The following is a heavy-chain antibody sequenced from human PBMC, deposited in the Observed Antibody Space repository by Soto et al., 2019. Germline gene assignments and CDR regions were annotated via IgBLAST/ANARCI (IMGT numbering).Heavy chain of an antibody. Sequence: TSETLSLTCTVSGGSISSYYWSWIRQPAGKGLEWTGRIYTSGSTNYNPSLKSRVTMSVDTSKNQFSLKLSSVTAADTAVYYCARYAGEAAAGTHNWFDPWGQGTLVTVSS. D-gene: IGHD6-13*01. V-gene: IGHV4-4*07. CDR1: GGSISSYY. CDR3: ARYAGEAAAGTHNWFDP. CDR2: IYTSGST. J-gene: IGHJ5*02.